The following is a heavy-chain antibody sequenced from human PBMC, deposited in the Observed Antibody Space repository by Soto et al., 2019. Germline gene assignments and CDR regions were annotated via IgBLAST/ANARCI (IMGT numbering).Heavy chain of an antibody. J-gene: IGHJ6*02. CDR3: TSLDVVVPAAIAYYYYGMDV. Sequence: GGSLRLSCAASGFTFSGSAMHWVRQASGKGLEWVGRIRSKANSYATAYAASVKGRFTISRDDSKNTAYLQMNSLKTEDTAVYYCTSLDVVVPAAIAYYYYGMDVWGQGTTVTVSS. CDR2: IRSKANSYAT. V-gene: IGHV3-73*01. CDR1: GFTFSGSA. D-gene: IGHD2-2*02.